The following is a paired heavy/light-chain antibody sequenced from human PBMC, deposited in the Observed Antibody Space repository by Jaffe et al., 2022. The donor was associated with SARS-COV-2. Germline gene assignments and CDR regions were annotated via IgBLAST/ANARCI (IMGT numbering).Heavy chain of an antibody. CDR2: ISGSSGSS. V-gene: IGHV3-23*01. Sequence: EVQLLESGGGLIHPGGSLRLSCSASGFTFSSYAMNWVRQAPGKGLEWVSSISGSSGSSHYADSVKGRFTISRDNSKNTLYLQMNSLKVEDTAIYYCARGSSGYYSPGDCWGQGALVTVSS. J-gene: IGHJ4*02. CDR1: GFTFSSYA. CDR3: ARGSSGYYSPGDC. D-gene: IGHD3-22*01.
Light chain of an antibody. Sequence: EIVLTQSPGTLSLSPGERVTLSCRASQTVTSSNLAWYQQKPGQAPRLLIYGASSRATGIPDRFSGSGSGTDFTLTISRLEPEDFAVYYCQQYGSSPRTFGQGTKVEIK. CDR2: GAS. CDR3: QQYGSSPRT. V-gene: IGKV3-20*01. J-gene: IGKJ1*01. CDR1: QTVTSSN.